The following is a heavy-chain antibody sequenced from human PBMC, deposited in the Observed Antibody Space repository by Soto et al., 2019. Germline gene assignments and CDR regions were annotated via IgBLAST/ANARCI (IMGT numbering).Heavy chain of an antibody. CDR1: GFTFSSYA. CDR3: AKDYDFWSARGYMDV. J-gene: IGHJ6*03. Sequence: GGSLRLSFAASGFTFSSYAMSWVRQAPGKGLEWVSAISGSGGSTYYADSVKGRFTISRDNSKNTLYLQMNSLRAEDTAVYYCAKDYDFWSARGYMDVWGRGTTVTVSS. CDR2: ISGSGGST. V-gene: IGHV3-23*01. D-gene: IGHD3-3*01.